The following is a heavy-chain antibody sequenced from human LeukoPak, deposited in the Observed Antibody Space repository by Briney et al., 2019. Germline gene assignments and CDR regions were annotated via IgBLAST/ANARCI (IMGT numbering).Heavy chain of an antibody. Sequence: PGGSLRLSCAASGFTFSSYAMSWVRQAPGKGLEWVSAISGSGGSTYYADSVKGRFTISRGNSKNTLYLQMNSLRAEDTAVYYCAKFQTSYYDFWSGYYPYFDYWGQGTLVTVSS. J-gene: IGHJ4*02. CDR2: ISGSGGST. CDR3: AKFQTSYYDFWSGYYPYFDY. D-gene: IGHD3-3*01. V-gene: IGHV3-23*01. CDR1: GFTFSSYA.